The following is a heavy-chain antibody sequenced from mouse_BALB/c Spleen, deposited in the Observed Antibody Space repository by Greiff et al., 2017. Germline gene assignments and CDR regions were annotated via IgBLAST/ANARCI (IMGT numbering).Heavy chain of an antibody. CDR1: GFSLTSYG. D-gene: IGHD2-10*01. V-gene: IGHV2-9*02. CDR3: ASSYYGNYVPYYFDY. J-gene: IGHJ2*01. Sequence: LQESGPGLVAPSQSLSITCTVSGFSLTSYGVHWVRQPPGKGLEWLGVIWAGGSTNYNSALMSRLSISKDNSKSQVFLKMNSLQTDDTAMYYCASSYYGNYVPYYFDYWGQGTTLTVSS. CDR2: IWAGGST.